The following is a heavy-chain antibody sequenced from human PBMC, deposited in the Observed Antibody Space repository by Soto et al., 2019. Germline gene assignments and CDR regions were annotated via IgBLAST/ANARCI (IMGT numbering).Heavy chain of an antibody. J-gene: IGHJ6*02. Sequence: SVKVSCKASGFTFTSSAVQWVRQARGQRPEWIGWIVVGSGNTNYAQKFQERVTITRDMSTSTAYMELSSLRSEDTAVYYCAAVDYDFWSGYLSMDVWGQGTTVTAP. CDR2: IVVGSGNT. CDR3: AAVDYDFWSGYLSMDV. D-gene: IGHD3-3*01. V-gene: IGHV1-58*01. CDR1: GFTFTSSA.